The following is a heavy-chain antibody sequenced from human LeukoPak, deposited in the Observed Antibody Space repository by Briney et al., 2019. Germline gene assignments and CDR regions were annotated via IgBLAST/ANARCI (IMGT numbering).Heavy chain of an antibody. Sequence: SETLSLTCTVSGYSISSGYYWGWIRQPPGKGLEWIGYIYYSGSTNYNPSLKSRVTISVDTSKNQFSLKLSSVTAADTAVYYCARDNYSSSLDYWGQGTLVTVSS. CDR1: GYSISSGYY. CDR3: ARDNYSSSLDY. J-gene: IGHJ4*02. D-gene: IGHD6-13*01. V-gene: IGHV4-61*01. CDR2: IYYSGST.